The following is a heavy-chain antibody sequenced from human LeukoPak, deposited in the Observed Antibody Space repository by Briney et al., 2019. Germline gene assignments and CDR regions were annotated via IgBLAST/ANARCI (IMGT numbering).Heavy chain of an antibody. CDR2: ISGSGGST. CDR3: ARTPWIVGASYYFDY. J-gene: IGHJ4*02. D-gene: IGHD1-26*01. V-gene: IGHV3-23*01. Sequence: GGSLRLSCAASGFTFSSYAMSWVRQAPGKGLEWVSAISGSGGSTYYADSVKGRFTISRDNSKNTLYLQMNSLRAEDTAVYYCARTPWIVGASYYFDYWGQGTLVTVSS. CDR1: GFTFSSYA.